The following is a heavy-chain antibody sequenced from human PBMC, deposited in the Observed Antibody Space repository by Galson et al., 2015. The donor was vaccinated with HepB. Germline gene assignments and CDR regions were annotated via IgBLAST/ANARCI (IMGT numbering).Heavy chain of an antibody. CDR2: ISAYNGNT. CDR3: ASASGMYYHNYGMDV. V-gene: IGHV1-18*04. J-gene: IGHJ6*02. D-gene: IGHD3-10*01. CDR1: GYTFTSYG. Sequence: SVKVSCKASGYTFTSYGISWVRQAPGQGLEWMGWISAYNGNTNYAQKLQGRVTMTTDTSTSTAYMELRSLRSDDTAVYYCASASGMYYHNYGMDVWGQGTTVTVSS.